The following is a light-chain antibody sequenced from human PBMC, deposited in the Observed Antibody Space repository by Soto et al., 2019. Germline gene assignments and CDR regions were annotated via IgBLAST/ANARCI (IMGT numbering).Light chain of an antibody. J-gene: IGKJ5*01. CDR3: QQYRMSPNT. V-gene: IGKV3-20*01. Sequence: IVLTQSPGPLSLSPGERATLSCRANQRVDDSHLAWYQLRPGQAPRLLIYGASTRATGIPDRFSGSGSGTDLSLTIRGLKPEDFAVYYCQQYRMSPNTFGQGTRLEIK. CDR2: GAS. CDR1: QRVDDSH.